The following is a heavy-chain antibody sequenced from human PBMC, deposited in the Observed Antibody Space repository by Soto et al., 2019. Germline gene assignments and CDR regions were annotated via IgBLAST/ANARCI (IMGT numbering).Heavy chain of an antibody. CDR2: INVYNYDI. CDR1: GYTFTNYA. Sequence: QVQLVQTGAEVRKPGASVKLSCKASGYTFTNYAITWVRRAPGQGLEWMGWINVYNYDINYAQRFQDRVSMTTDTSTNTAYMELRSLRSDDTAVYYCVRDSLGGPLVATIHLDLWGQGSLVTASS. J-gene: IGHJ4*02. CDR3: VRDSLGGPLVATIHLDL. D-gene: IGHD5-12*01. V-gene: IGHV1-18*04.